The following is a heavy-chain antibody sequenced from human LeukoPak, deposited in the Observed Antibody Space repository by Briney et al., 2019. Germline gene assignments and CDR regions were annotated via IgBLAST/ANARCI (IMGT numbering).Heavy chain of an antibody. CDR2: INHSGST. CDR3: ARLTLTGSLN. CDR1: GFTFSNYA. V-gene: IGHV4-34*01. J-gene: IGHJ4*02. D-gene: IGHD7-27*01. Sequence: PGGPLRLSCGASGFTFSNYAMTWVRQAPGKGLEWIGEINHSGSTNYNPSLKSRVTISVDTSKNQFSLKLSSVTAADTAVYYCARLTLTGSLNWGQGTLVTVSS.